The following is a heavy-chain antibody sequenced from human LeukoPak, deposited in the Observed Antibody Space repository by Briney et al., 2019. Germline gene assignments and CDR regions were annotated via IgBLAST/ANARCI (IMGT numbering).Heavy chain of an antibody. D-gene: IGHD3-22*01. CDR1: GFTFSSYW. V-gene: IGHV3-7*03. CDR2: IKQDGSEK. CDR3: AKSAEGGYYDSSGYQFDY. J-gene: IGHJ4*02. Sequence: GGSLRLSCAASGFTFSSYWMSWVRQAPGKGLEWVANIKQDGSEKYYVDSVKGRFTISRDNAKNSLYLQMNSLRAEDTAVYYCAKSAEGGYYDSSGYQFDYWGQGTLVTVSS.